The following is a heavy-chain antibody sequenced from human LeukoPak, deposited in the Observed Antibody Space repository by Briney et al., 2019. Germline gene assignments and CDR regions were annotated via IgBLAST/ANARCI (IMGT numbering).Heavy chain of an antibody. CDR3: ARESITMVRGVLYYFYGVDV. J-gene: IGHJ6*02. Sequence: PGGSLRLSCAASGFTFSSYSMNWVRQAPGKGLEWVANIKQDGSEKYYVDSVKGRFTISRDNAKNSLYLQMNSLRAEDTAVYYCARESITMVRGVLYYFYGVDVWGQGTTVTVSS. CDR1: GFTFSSYS. V-gene: IGHV3-7*01. D-gene: IGHD3-10*01. CDR2: IKQDGSEK.